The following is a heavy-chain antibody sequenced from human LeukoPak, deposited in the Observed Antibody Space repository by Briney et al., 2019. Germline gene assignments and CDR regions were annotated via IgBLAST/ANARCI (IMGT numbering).Heavy chain of an antibody. CDR3: ARGGVVTAMGTRYWYFDL. V-gene: IGHV4-59*01. Sequence: KPSETLSLTCTVSGGSISSYYWSWIRQPPGKGLEWIGYIYYSGSTNYNPSLKSRVTISVDTSKNQFSLKLSSVTAADTAVYYCARGGVVTAMGTRYWYFDLWGRGTLVTVSS. CDR1: GGSISSYY. D-gene: IGHD2-21*02. J-gene: IGHJ2*01. CDR2: IYYSGST.